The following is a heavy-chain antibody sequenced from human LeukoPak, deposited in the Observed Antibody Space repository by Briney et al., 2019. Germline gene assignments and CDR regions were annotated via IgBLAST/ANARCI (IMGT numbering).Heavy chain of an antibody. CDR3: AKTLSGSSEY. CDR2: IWYDGSNK. Sequence: GRSLRLSCAASGFTFSSYGMHWVRQAPGKGLEWVAVIWYDGSNKYYADSVKGRFTISRDNSKNTLYLQMNSLRAEDTAVYYCAKTLSGSSEYWGQGTLVTVSS. D-gene: IGHD6-6*01. CDR1: GFTFSSYG. V-gene: IGHV3-33*06. J-gene: IGHJ4*02.